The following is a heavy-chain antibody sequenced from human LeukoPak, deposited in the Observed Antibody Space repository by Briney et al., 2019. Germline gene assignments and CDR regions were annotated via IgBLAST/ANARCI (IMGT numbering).Heavy chain of an antibody. J-gene: IGHJ5*02. D-gene: IGHD5-18*01. Sequence: REASVKVSCKASGGTFSSYAISWVRQAPGQGLEWMGGIIPIFGTANYAQKFQGRVTITADESTSTAYMELSSLRSEDTAVYYCASHSYFYSANWFDPWGQGTLVTVSS. CDR1: GGTFSSYA. V-gene: IGHV1-69*13. CDR2: IIPIFGTA. CDR3: ASHSYFYSANWFDP.